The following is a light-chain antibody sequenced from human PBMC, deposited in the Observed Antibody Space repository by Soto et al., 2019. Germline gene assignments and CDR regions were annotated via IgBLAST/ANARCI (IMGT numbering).Light chain of an antibody. V-gene: IGLV2-14*01. Sequence: QSALTQPASVSGSPGQSITISCTGTSSDDGGYNYVSWYQQHPGKAPKLMIYDVSNRPSGVSNRFSGSKSGNTASLTISGLQAEDEADYYCSSYTSSSILYVFGTGIKLTVL. CDR3: SSYTSSSILYV. J-gene: IGLJ1*01. CDR2: DVS. CDR1: SSDDGGYNY.